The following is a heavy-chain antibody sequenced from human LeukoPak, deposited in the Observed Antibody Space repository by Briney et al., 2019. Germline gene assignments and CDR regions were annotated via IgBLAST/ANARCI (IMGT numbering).Heavy chain of an antibody. CDR1: GGFIGTYY. Sequence: SETLSLTCTVSGGFIGTYYWSWIRQPAGKGLEWIGRIYTSGSTNYNPSLKSRVSMAVDTSKNQFSLKLTSVTAAVTAVYYCARVPLGQKYYFDYWGQGTLVTVSS. J-gene: IGHJ4*02. V-gene: IGHV4-4*07. D-gene: IGHD3-10*01. CDR3: ARVPLGQKYYFDY. CDR2: IYTSGST.